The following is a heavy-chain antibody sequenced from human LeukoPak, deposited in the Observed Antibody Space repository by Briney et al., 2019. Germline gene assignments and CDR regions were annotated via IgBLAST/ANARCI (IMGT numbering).Heavy chain of an antibody. CDR3: AKDRRWMEAFDI. V-gene: IGHV3-33*06. CDR1: GFTFSSYG. CDR2: IWYDGSNK. J-gene: IGHJ3*02. Sequence: GGSLRLSCAASGFTFSSYGMHWVRQAPGKGLEWVAVIWYDGSNKYYADSVKGRFTISRDNSKNTLYLQMNSLRAEDTAVYYCAKDRRWMEAFDIWGQGTIVTVSS. D-gene: IGHD5-12*01.